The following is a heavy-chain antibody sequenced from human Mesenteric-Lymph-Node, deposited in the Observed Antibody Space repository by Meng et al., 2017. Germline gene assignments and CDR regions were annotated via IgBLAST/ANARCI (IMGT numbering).Heavy chain of an antibody. Sequence: VRLVEYGGGLVKPGCALRLSCAASGFTFSNAWMSWVRQAPGKGLEWVGRIKRTTDGGPTDYAAPVKGRFTISRDDSYNTLYLQMNSLEIDDTAVYYCVAGLGYTPNDHWGQGILVTVSS. V-gene: IGHV3-15*01. CDR1: GFTFSNAW. CDR3: VAGLGYTPNDH. J-gene: IGHJ4*02. D-gene: IGHD5-12*01. CDR2: IKRTTDGGPT.